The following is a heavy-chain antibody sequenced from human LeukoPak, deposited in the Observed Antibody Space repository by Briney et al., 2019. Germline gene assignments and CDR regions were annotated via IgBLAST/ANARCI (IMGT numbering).Heavy chain of an antibody. CDR1: GGPFSGYF. D-gene: IGHD3-10*01. J-gene: IGHJ4*02. Sequence: SETLSLTCAVSGGPFSGYFWSWIRQSSGKGLEWMGEIHNSGTTNYNPFLNSRVTISEDTSKNQFYLNLSSVTAADTAVYYCARRYYYNLGSFPFDFWGQGTLVTVSS. CDR3: ARRYYYNLGSFPFDF. V-gene: IGHV4-34*01. CDR2: IHNSGTT.